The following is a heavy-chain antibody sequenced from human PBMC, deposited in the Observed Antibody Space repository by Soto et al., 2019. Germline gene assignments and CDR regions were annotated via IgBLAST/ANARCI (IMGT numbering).Heavy chain of an antibody. D-gene: IGHD3-22*01. CDR3: AEGREITMIGMVNGKQWFGP. J-gene: IGHJ5*02. CDR1: GFTFSSYS. Sequence: EVQLVESGGGLVKPGGSLRLSCAASGFTFSSYSMNWVRQAPGKGLEWVSSISSSSSYIYYADSVKGRFTNSRDNAKNSLYLQMNRLKGGDTAVDFWAEGREITMIGMVNGKQWFGPWGQGTLVTVSS. CDR2: ISSSSSYI. V-gene: IGHV3-21*01.